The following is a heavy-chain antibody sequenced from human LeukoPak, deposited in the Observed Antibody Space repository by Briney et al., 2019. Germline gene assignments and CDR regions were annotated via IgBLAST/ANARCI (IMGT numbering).Heavy chain of an antibody. J-gene: IGHJ4*02. D-gene: IGHD5-18*01. Sequence: GGSLRLSCAASGFTFSSYWMSWVRQAPGKGLEWVANIKQDGSEKYYVDSVKGRFTISRDNAKNSLYLQMNSLRAEDTAVYYCARVLAGYSYGYFDYWGQGTLVTVSS. V-gene: IGHV3-7*01. CDR3: ARVLAGYSYGYFDY. CDR1: GFTFSSYW. CDR2: IKQDGSEK.